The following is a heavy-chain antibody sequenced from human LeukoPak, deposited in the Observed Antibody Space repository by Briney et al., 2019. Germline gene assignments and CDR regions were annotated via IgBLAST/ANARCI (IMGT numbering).Heavy chain of an antibody. CDR1: GYTFTSYG. J-gene: IGHJ4*02. V-gene: IGHV1-18*01. CDR2: ISAYNGNT. D-gene: IGHD5-24*01. Sequence: ASVKVSCKASGYTFTSYGICWVRQAPGQGLEWMGWISAYNGNTNYAQKLQGRVTMTTDTSTSTAYMELRSLRSDGTAVYYCARDRPPRSNLVEMATITDYWGQGTLVTVSS. CDR3: ARDRPPRSNLVEMATITDY.